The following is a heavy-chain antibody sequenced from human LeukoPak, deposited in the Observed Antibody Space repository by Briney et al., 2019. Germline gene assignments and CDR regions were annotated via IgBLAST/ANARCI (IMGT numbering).Heavy chain of an antibody. CDR1: GFTFSSYA. CDR3: AREDIVVVPAAQLHYYYYVMDV. Sequence: GGSLRLSCAASGFTFSSYAMSWVRQAPGKGLEWVSAISGSGGSTYYADSVKGRFTISRDNAKNTLYLQMNSLRAEDTAVYYCAREDIVVVPAAQLHYYYYVMDVWGQGTTVTVSS. V-gene: IGHV3-23*01. CDR2: ISGSGGST. J-gene: IGHJ6*02. D-gene: IGHD2-2*01.